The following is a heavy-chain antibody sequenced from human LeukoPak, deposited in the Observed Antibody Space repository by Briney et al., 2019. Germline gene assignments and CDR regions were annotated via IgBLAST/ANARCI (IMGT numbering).Heavy chain of an antibody. CDR3: ARDLSGEYYFDY. CDR2: IYTSGST. D-gene: IGHD2/OR15-2a*01. J-gene: IGHJ4*02. CDR1: GGSISSGGYY. Sequence: SETLSLTCTVSGGSISSGGYYWSWIRQPAGKGLEWIGRIYTSGSTNYNPSLKSRVTISVDTSKNQFSLKLSSVTAADTAVYYCARDLSGEYYFDYWGQGTLVTVSS. V-gene: IGHV4-61*02.